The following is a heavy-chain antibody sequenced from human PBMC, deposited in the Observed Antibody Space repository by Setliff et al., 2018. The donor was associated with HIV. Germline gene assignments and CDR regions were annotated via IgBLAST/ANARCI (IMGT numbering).Heavy chain of an antibody. Sequence: GASVKVSCKASGYTFNNYGISWVRQAPGQGPEWMGWINTHSGYTNYAQNVQGRVTVTMDTSTSTAYMELRSLKSDDTAVYYCARGKTWLRFLDYWGRGTRVTVSS. V-gene: IGHV1-18*01. CDR3: ARGKTWLRFLDY. D-gene: IGHD5-12*01. J-gene: IGHJ4*02. CDR1: GYTFNNYG. CDR2: INTHSGYT.